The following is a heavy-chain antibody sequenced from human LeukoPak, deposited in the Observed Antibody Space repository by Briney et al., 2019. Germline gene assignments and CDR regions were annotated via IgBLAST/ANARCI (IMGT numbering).Heavy chain of an antibody. CDR3: TTVRFRDDGWFDP. CDR2: IKSKTDGGTT. D-gene: IGHD1-1*01. Sequence: GGSLRLSCAASGFTFSNAWMSWVRQAPGKGLEWVGRIKSKTDGGTTDYAAPVKGRFTISRDDSTNTLYLQMNSLKTEDTAVYYCTTVRFRDDGWFDPWGQGTLVTVSS. J-gene: IGHJ5*02. CDR1: GFTFSNAW. V-gene: IGHV3-15*01.